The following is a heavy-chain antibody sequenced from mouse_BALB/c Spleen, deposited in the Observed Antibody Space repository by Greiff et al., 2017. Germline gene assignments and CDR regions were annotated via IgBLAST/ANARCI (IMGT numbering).Heavy chain of an antibody. CDR2: IYPGDGDT. CDR3: ARSETYYYAMDY. CDR1: GYAFSSYW. J-gene: IGHJ4*01. Sequence: VQLVESGAELVRPGSSVKISCKASGYAFSSYWMNWVKQRPGQGLEWIGQIYPGDGDTNYNGKFKGKATLTADKSSSTAYMQLSSLTSEDSAVYFCARSETYYYAMDYWGQGTSVTVSS. V-gene: IGHV1-80*01.